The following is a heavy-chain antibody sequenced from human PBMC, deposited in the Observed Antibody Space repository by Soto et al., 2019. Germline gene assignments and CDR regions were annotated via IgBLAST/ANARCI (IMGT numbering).Heavy chain of an antibody. Sequence: SETLSLTCAVYGGSFSGYYWSWIRQPPGKGLEWIGEINHSGSTNYNLSLKSRVTISVDTSKNQFSLKLSSVTAADTAVYYCARGRVVSCSSTSCYADWFDPWGQGTLVTVSS. J-gene: IGHJ5*02. CDR3: ARGRVVSCSSTSCYADWFDP. CDR2: INHSGST. V-gene: IGHV4-34*01. CDR1: GGSFSGYY. D-gene: IGHD2-2*01.